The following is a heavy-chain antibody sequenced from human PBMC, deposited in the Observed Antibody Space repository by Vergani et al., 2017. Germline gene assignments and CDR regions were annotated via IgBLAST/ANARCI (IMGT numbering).Heavy chain of an antibody. D-gene: IGHD6-19*01. CDR3: ASANRSSGWYGYFQH. Sequence: QLQLQESGPGLVKPSETLSLTCTVSGGSISSSSYYWGWIRQPPGKGLEWIGSIDYSGSTYHNPSLKSRVTISVDTSKNQFSLKLSSVTAADTAVYYCASANRSSGWYGYFQHWGQGTLVTVSS. V-gene: IGHV4-39*01. CDR1: GGSISSSSYY. CDR2: IDYSGST. J-gene: IGHJ1*01.